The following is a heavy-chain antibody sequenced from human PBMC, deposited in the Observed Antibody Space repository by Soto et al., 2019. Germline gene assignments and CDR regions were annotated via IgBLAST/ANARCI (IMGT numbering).Heavy chain of an antibody. D-gene: IGHD3-22*01. J-gene: IGHJ4*02. Sequence: ASVKVSCKASGYTFTSYGISWVRQAPGQGLEWMGWISAYNGNTNYAQKLQGRVTMTTDTSTSTAYMELRSLRSDDTAVYYCARDLGYYHDSSGYGLGYWGQGTLVNVSS. CDR2: ISAYNGNT. CDR3: ARDLGYYHDSSGYGLGY. CDR1: GYTFTSYG. V-gene: IGHV1-18*04.